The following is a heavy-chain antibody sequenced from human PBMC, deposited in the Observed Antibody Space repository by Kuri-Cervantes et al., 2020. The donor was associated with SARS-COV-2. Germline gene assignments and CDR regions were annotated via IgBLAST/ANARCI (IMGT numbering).Heavy chain of an antibody. CDR1: GFTFSNAW. CDR3: ARHSIAAAYFDY. J-gene: IGHJ4*02. Sequence: SQTLSLTCAASGFTFSNAWMSWIRQPPGKGLEWIGSIYYSGSTYYNPSLKSRVTISVDTSKNQFSLKLSSVTAADTAVYYCARHSIAAAYFDYWGQGTLVTVSS. CDR2: IYYSGST. V-gene: IGHV4-39*01. D-gene: IGHD6-13*01.